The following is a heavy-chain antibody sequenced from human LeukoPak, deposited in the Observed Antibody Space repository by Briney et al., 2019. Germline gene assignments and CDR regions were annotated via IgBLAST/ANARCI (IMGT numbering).Heavy chain of an antibody. J-gene: IGHJ4*02. CDR1: GYTFTDYY. CDR2: INPNSAGT. Sequence: GASVKVSCKASGYTFTDYYVNWVRQAPGQGLEWMGWINPNSAGTNYAQKFQGRVTMTRDTSISTAYMELSRLRSDDTAVYYCASKRGHQLALPPFDYWGQGTLVTVSS. D-gene: IGHD6-13*01. V-gene: IGHV1-2*02. CDR3: ASKRGHQLALPPFDY.